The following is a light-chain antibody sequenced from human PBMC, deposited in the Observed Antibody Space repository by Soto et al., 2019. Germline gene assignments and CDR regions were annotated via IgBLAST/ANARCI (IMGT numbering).Light chain of an antibody. CDR3: QQYGALPPT. J-gene: IGKJ4*01. V-gene: IGKV3-20*01. Sequence: EIVLTQFPGALSLSPGERVTLSCRASQTVSNTYLAWYQPKSGQAPKFLIYGASNRATGIPDRFSGSGSGTDFTLTIRRLEPEDFAVYYCQQYGALPPTFGGGTKVEIK. CDR1: QTVSNTY. CDR2: GAS.